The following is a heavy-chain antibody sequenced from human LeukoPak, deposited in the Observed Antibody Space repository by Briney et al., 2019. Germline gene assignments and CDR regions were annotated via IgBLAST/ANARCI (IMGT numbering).Heavy chain of an antibody. V-gene: IGHV3-66*01. Sequence: GGSLRLSCAASGFTVSSNSMSRVRQAPGKGLEWVSVIYSGGDTYYADSVKGRFTISRDNSKNTLYLQMNSLRAEDTGVYYCARSVVGAVPYYWGQGTLVTVSS. J-gene: IGHJ4*02. D-gene: IGHD1-26*01. CDR1: GFTVSSNS. CDR2: IYSGGDT. CDR3: ARSVVGAVPYY.